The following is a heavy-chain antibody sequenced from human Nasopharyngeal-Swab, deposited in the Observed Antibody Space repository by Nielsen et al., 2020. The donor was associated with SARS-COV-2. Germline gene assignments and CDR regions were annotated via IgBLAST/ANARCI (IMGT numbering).Heavy chain of an antibody. V-gene: IGHV4-61*02. CDR3: ARDRTLSNWFDP. CDR1: GASISSGSYY. J-gene: IGHJ5*02. CDR2: IYTSGLT. Sequence: TLSLTCTVSGASISSGSYYWSWIRQPAGKGLEWIGRIYTSGLTIYNPSLESRVTISLDTSKNQFSLKLSSVTAADTAVYYCARDRTLSNWFDPWGQGTLVTVSS.